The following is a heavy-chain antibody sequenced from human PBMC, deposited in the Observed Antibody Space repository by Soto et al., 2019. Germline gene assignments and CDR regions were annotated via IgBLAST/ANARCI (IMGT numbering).Heavy chain of an antibody. V-gene: IGHV4-31*03. Sequence: SETLSLTCTVSGGSISSGGYYWSWIRQHPGKGLEWIGYIYYSGSTYYNPSLKSRVTISVDTSKNQFSLKLSSVTAADTAVYYCARDVYYDSSGPLGGWFDPWGQGTLVTVSS. CDR3: ARDVYYDSSGPLGGWFDP. CDR1: GGSISSGGYY. D-gene: IGHD3-22*01. J-gene: IGHJ5*02. CDR2: IYYSGST.